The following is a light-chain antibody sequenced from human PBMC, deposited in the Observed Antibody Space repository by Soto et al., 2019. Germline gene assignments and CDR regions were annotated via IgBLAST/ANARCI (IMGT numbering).Light chain of an antibody. CDR3: QQSYNTPST. CDR2: TAS. Sequence: DIQVTQSPSSLSASVGKKVTITCRASQSISVYLNWYQQKPGRAPKLLIYTASTLQSGVPSRFSGSGSGTYFTLTINSLQPEDFGTYYCQQSYNTPSTFGQGTRLEI. V-gene: IGKV1-39*01. J-gene: IGKJ5*01. CDR1: QSISVY.